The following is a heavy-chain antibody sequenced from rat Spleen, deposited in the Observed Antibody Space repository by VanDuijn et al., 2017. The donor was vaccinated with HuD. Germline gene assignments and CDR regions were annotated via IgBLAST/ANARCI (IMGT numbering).Heavy chain of an antibody. V-gene: IGHV5-29*01. Sequence: EVQLVESGGGLVQPGRSLKLSCAASGFTFNNYGMAWVRQVPTKGLEWVATLSYDGFTTYYRDPVRGRFTISRDNAKSTLYLQMNSLRSEDTATYYCTRSYNSGYFDYWGQGVMVTVSS. CDR2: LSYDGFTT. D-gene: IGHD4-3*01. CDR1: GFTFNNYG. CDR3: TRSYNSGYFDY. J-gene: IGHJ2*01.